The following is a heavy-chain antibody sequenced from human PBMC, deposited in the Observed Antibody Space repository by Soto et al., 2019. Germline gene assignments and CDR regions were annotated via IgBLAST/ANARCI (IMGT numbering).Heavy chain of an antibody. Sequence: AGGSLRLCCAASGGTCSGYARSWVRQAPGKGLEWVSAISGSGGSTYYADSVKGRFTISRDNSKNTLYLQMNSLRAEDTAVYYCAKTLGLTDAFDIWGQGPMVTVSS. CDR3: AKTLGLTDAFDI. CDR1: GGTCSGYA. CDR2: ISGSGGST. D-gene: IGHD2-8*01. J-gene: IGHJ3*02. V-gene: IGHV3-23*01.